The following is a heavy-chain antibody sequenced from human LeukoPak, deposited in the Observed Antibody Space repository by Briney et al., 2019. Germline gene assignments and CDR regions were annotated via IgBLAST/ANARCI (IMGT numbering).Heavy chain of an antibody. J-gene: IGHJ6*02. CDR2: ISGSGGST. D-gene: IGHD4-17*01. V-gene: IGHV3-23*01. CDR1: GFTFSSYA. CDR3: ARRGDYAGGLGYYGMDV. Sequence: GGSLRLSCAASGFTFSSYAMSWVRQAPGKGLEWASAISGSGGSTYYADSVKGRFTISRDNSKNTLYLQMNSLRAEDTAVYYCARRGDYAGGLGYYGMDVWGQGTTVTVSS.